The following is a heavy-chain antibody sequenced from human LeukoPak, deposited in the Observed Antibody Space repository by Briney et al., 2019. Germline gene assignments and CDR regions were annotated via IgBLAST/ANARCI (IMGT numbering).Heavy chain of an antibody. CDR1: GFNFSTYG. CDR2: IWYDGSIK. D-gene: IGHD6-13*01. V-gene: IGHV3-33*01. Sequence: GGSLRLSCAASGFNFSTYGMHWVRQAPGKGLEWVAVIWYDGSIKNYADSVKGRFTISRDNSKNTVYLQMDSLRAEDTALYYCARGQQLVKTNWGQGTLVTVSS. J-gene: IGHJ4*02. CDR3: ARGQQLVKTN.